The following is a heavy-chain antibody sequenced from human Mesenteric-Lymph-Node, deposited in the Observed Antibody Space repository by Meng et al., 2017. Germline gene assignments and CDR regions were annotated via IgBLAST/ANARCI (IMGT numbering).Heavy chain of an antibody. V-gene: IGHV5-51*01. Sequence: GGLLRPSRQRLRSSLTINRFGWVSQLHGKGLEWMGMIYLADAETKYSPSFQGKVTITADKSIDTAYLQWSSLKASDTAMYYCARDMAFQPTAPAGWFDTWGQGTLVTVSS. CDR3: ARDMAFQPTAPAGWFDT. J-gene: IGHJ5*02. CDR1: RSSLTINR. CDR2: IYLADAET. D-gene: IGHD2-15*01.